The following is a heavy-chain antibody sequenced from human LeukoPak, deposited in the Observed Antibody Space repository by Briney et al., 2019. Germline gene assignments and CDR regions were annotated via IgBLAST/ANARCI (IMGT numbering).Heavy chain of an antibody. CDR3: ARAVHYSGTSYQYTGGYYYFDF. D-gene: IGHD3-10*01. J-gene: IGHJ4*02. V-gene: IGHV4-61*05. Sequence: TSETLSLTCTVSGGSISSSSYYWGWIRQPPGKGLEWIGNINYSGSANSNPSLKSRATISVDMSKKHFFLDLSSVTAADTAVYYCARAVHYSGTSYQYTGGYYYFDFWGQGTLVTVSS. CDR2: INYSGSA. CDR1: GGSISSSSYY.